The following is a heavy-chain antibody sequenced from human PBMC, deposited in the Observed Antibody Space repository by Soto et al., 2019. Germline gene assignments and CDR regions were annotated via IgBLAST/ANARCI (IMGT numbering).Heavy chain of an antibody. D-gene: IGHD4-17*01. Sequence: GGSLRLSCAASGFTFSDHYMDWVRQAPGKGLEWVGRTRNKDNSYTTEYAASVKGRFTISRDDSKNSLYLQMNSLKTDDTVVYYCAREDYEVGTFDYWGQVTLVTVSS. CDR3: AREDYEVGTFDY. J-gene: IGHJ4*02. V-gene: IGHV3-72*01. CDR2: TRNKDNSYTT. CDR1: GFTFSDHY.